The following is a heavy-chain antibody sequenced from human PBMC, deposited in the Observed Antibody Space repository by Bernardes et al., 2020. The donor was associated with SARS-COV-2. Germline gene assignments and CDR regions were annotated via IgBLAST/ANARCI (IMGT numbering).Heavy chain of an antibody. V-gene: IGHV3-66*04. D-gene: IGHD3-22*01. J-gene: IGHJ4*02. CDR2: QHSGDRR. CDR1: GVSVSDDF. Sequence: GSLRLSCQVSGVSVSDDFFIWVRQTPGRGLEWVSMQHSGDRRFYTDSVKGRVTMTTDTSTSTAYMELRSLRSDDTVVYYCARRSLHYYDSSGYIDYWGQGTLVTVSS. CDR3: ARRSLHYYDSSGYIDY.